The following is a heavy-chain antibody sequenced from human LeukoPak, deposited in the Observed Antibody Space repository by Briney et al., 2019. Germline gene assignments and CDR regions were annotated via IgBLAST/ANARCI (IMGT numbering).Heavy chain of an antibody. D-gene: IGHD3-22*01. J-gene: IGHJ4*02. CDR1: GGSISSGGYS. CDR3: ARGGDSSGYYTFDY. V-gene: IGHV4-30-2*01. CDR2: IYHSGST. Sequence: SQTLSLTCAVSGGSISSGGYSWSWIRQPPGKGLEWIGYIYHSGSTYYNPSLKSRVTISVDRSKNQFSLKLSSVTAADTAVYDCARGGDSSGYYTFDYWGQGTLVTVSS.